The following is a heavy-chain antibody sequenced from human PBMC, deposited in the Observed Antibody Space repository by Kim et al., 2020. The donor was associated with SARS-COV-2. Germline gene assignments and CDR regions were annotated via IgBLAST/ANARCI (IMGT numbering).Heavy chain of an antibody. Sequence: PYPQARVTISVDTSKNQFSLKLSSVTGADTAVYYCARDRGYSGYVDYWGQGTLVTVSS. V-gene: IGHV4-34*01. D-gene: IGHD5-12*01. J-gene: IGHJ4*02. CDR3: ARDRGYSGYVDY.